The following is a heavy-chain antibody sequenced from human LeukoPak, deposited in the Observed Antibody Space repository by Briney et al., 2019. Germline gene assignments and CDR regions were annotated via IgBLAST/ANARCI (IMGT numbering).Heavy chain of an antibody. D-gene: IGHD3-22*01. V-gene: IGHV3-33*01. Sequence: GALRLSCAACGFTFSCYGMRWVRPAPGKGLEWGAVIWYDGSNKYYEDSVKGRFTISGDNAKNTSNMQMNSLRGEDTAVYYCAREGARYYDSSGYYSPFDYWGQGTLVTVSS. CDR1: GFTFSCYG. CDR3: AREGARYYDSSGYYSPFDY. J-gene: IGHJ4*02. CDR2: IWYDGSNK.